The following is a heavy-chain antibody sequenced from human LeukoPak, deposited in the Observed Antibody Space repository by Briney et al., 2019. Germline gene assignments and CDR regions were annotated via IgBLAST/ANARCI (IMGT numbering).Heavy chain of an antibody. CDR2: ISSDGSST. D-gene: IGHD3-10*01. Sequence: HTGGSLRLSCAASGFTFSSYWMHWVRQAPGKGLVWVSRISSDGSSTTYADSVKGRFTISRDNAKNTLYLQMNSLRAEDTAVYYCARVGHGAFSFWGQGTLVTVSS. CDR1: GFTFSSYW. J-gene: IGHJ4*02. CDR3: ARVGHGAFSF. V-gene: IGHV3-74*01.